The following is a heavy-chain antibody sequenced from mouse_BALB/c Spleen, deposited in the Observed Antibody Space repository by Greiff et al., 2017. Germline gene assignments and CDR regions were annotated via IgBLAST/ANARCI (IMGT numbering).Heavy chain of an antibody. CDR1: GFTFSSYA. Sequence: EVKLQESGGGLVKPGGSLKLSCAASGFTFSSYAMSWVRQTPEKRLEWVASISSGGSTYYPDSVKGRFTISRDNARNILYLQMSSLRSEDTAMYYCARWDGYYASFAYWGQGTLVTVSA. D-gene: IGHD2-3*01. CDR3: ARWDGYYASFAY. J-gene: IGHJ3*01. V-gene: IGHV5-6-5*01. CDR2: ISSGGST.